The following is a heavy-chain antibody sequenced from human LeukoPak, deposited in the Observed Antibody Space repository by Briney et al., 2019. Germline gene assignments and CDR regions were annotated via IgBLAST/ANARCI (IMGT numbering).Heavy chain of an antibody. D-gene: IGHD2-2*02. J-gene: IGHJ4*02. Sequence: SETLSLTCAVYGGSFSGYYWSWIRQPPGKGLEWIGEINHSGSTNYNPSLKSRVTISVDTSKNQFSLKLSSVTAADTAVYYCVRGHDCSSTSCYIDYFDYWGQGTLVTVSS. CDR3: VRGHDCSSTSCYIDYFDY. V-gene: IGHV4-34*01. CDR1: GGSFSGYY. CDR2: INHSGST.